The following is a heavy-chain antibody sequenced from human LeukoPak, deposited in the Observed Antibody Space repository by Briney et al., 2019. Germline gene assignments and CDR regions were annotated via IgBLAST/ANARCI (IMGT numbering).Heavy chain of an antibody. V-gene: IGHV4-39*01. J-gene: IGHJ6*03. CDR3: ASLFHLGYYYYYYMDV. Sequence: PSETLSLTCTVSGGSISSSSYYWGWIRQPPGKGLEWIGSIYYSGSTYYNPSLKSRVTISVDTSKNQFSLKLSSVTAADTAVYYCASLFHLGYYYYYYMDVWGKGTTVTVSS. CDR1: GGSISSSSYY. CDR2: IYYSGST. D-gene: IGHD7-27*01.